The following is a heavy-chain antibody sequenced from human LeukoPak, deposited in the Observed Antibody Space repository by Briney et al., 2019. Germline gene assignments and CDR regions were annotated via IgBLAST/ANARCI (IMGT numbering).Heavy chain of an antibody. D-gene: IGHD6-19*01. Sequence: PSETLSLTCAVSGYSISSGYYRGCIRQPPGALLLVIGTMFHSWTTYYNPSLRSRVTLSADTSKIQFSLKLSSVTAADTAVYYCARHRGSGWAHDAFDIWGQGTMVTVSS. CDR3: ARHRGSGWAHDAFDI. V-gene: IGHV4-38-2*01. CDR1: GYSISSGYY. CDR2: MFHSWTT. J-gene: IGHJ3*02.